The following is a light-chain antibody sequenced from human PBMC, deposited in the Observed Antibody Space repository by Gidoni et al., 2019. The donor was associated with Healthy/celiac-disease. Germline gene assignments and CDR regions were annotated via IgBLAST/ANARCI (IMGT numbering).Light chain of an antibody. CDR3: QQYGSSPMYT. V-gene: IGKV3-20*01. Sequence: EIVLTQSPGTLSLSPGERANLSCRASQSVSSSYLAWYQQKPGQAPRLLIYGASSRATGIPDRFSGSGSGTDFTLTISRLEPEDCAVYYCQQYGSSPMYTFGQXTKLEIK. CDR1: QSVSSSY. J-gene: IGKJ2*01. CDR2: GAS.